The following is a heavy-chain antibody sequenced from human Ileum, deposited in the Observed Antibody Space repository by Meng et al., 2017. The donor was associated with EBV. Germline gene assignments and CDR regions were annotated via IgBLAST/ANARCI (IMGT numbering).Heavy chain of an antibody. CDR1: GFSLTSSGVG. V-gene: IGHV2-5*01. CDR3: ARRPGSPSSRFDY. Sequence: QIPLTGSGPPLLKPTQTLTRTFPFSGFSLTSSGVGVGWIRQPPGKALEWLALIYWNDDKRYSPSLKSRLTATRDTSKNQVVLTLTNVDPVDTATYYCARRPGSPSSRFDYWGQGTLVTVSS. D-gene: IGHD6-6*01. CDR2: IYWNDDK. J-gene: IGHJ4*02.